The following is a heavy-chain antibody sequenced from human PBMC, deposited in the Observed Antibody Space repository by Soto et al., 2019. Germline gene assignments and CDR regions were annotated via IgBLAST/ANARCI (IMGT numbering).Heavy chain of an antibody. CDR2: IYYSGST. V-gene: IGHV4-31*03. J-gene: IGHJ4*02. CDR3: ARVDSYGSVPVDD. D-gene: IGHD5-18*01. Sequence: SETLSLTCIVSGGSISSGGYYWSWIRQHPGKGLEWIGYIYYSGSTYYNPSLKSRVTISVDTSKNQFSLKLSSVTAADTAVYYCARVDSYGSVPVDDWGQGTLVTVSS. CDR1: GGSISSGGYY.